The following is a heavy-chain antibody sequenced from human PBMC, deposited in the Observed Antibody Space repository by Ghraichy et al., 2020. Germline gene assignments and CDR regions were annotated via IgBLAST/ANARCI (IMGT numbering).Heavy chain of an antibody. D-gene: IGHD5-24*01. J-gene: IGHJ4*02. CDR3: ARGRWLQLQGQYYFDY. CDR1: GGTFSSYA. CDR2: IIPIFGTA. Sequence: SVKVSCKASGGTFSSYAISWVRQAPGQGLEWMGGIIPIFGTANYAQKFQGRVTITADESTSTAYMERSSLRSEDTAVYYCARGRWLQLQGQYYFDYWGQGTLVTVSS. V-gene: IGHV1-69*13.